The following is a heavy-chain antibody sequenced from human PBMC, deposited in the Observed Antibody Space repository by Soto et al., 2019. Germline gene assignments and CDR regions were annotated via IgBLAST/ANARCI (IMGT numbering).Heavy chain of an antibody. CDR2: ISGSGGST. V-gene: IGHV3-23*01. Sequence: PGGSLRLSCAASGFTFSSYAMSWVRQAPGKGLEWVSAISGSGGSTYYADSVKGRFTISRDNSKNTLYLQMNSLRAEDTAVYYCAKYSSSWHRGRNWFDPWGQGTLVTVSS. D-gene: IGHD6-13*01. J-gene: IGHJ5*02. CDR3: AKYSSSWHRGRNWFDP. CDR1: GFTFSSYA.